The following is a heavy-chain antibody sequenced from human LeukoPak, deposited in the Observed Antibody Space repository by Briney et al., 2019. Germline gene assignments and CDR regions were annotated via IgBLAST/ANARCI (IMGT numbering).Heavy chain of an antibody. D-gene: IGHD6-13*01. CDR1: GFTFDDYG. J-gene: IGHJ4*02. CDR2: INWNGGST. V-gene: IGHV3-20*04. Sequence: PGGSLRLSCAASGFTFDDYGMSWVRQAPGKGLEWVSGINWNGGSTGYADSVKGQFTISRDNAKNSLYLQMNSLRAEDSALYYCASGLIAAAGTAGYWGQGTLVTVSS. CDR3: ASGLIAAAGTAGY.